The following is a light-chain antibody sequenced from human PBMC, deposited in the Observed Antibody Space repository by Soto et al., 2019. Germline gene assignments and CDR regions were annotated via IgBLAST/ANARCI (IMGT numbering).Light chain of an antibody. Sequence: DIVMTQSPDSLAVSLGERATINCKSSQSDLYSSNNKNYLAWYQQKPGQPPKLLIYWASTRESGVPDRFSGSGYGTDFTLTISSLQAEDVAVYYCQQYYSTPEFTFGPGTKVDIK. CDR1: QSDLYSSNNKNY. CDR2: WAS. V-gene: IGKV4-1*01. CDR3: QQYYSTPEFT. J-gene: IGKJ3*01.